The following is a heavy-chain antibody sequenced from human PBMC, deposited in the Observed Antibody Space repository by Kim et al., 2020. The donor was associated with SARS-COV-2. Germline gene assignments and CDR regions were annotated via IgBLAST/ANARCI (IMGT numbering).Heavy chain of an antibody. Sequence: GGSLRLSCAASGFTFSSYAMHWVRQAPGKGLEWVAVISYDGSNKYYADSVKGRFTISRDNSKNTLYLQMNSLRAEDTAVYYCARGGRRWLLLRFDYWGQGTLVTVSS. CDR2: ISYDGSNK. CDR1: GFTFSSYA. CDR3: ARGGRRWLLLRFDY. D-gene: IGHD3-22*01. J-gene: IGHJ4*02. V-gene: IGHV3-30-3*01.